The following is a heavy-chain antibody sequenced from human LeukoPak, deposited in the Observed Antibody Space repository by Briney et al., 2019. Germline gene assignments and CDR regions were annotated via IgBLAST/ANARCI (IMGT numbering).Heavy chain of an antibody. CDR3: AKDPRSSGWYGYYFDY. D-gene: IGHD6-19*01. CDR2: ISGSGGRT. CDR1: GFTFSSYA. V-gene: IGHV3-23*01. Sequence: GGSLRLSCAASGFTFSSYAMSWVRQAPGKGLEWVSAISGSGGRTYYADSVKGRLTISRDNSKNTLYLQMNSLRAEDTAVYYCAKDPRSSGWYGYYFDYWGQGTLVTVSS. J-gene: IGHJ4*02.